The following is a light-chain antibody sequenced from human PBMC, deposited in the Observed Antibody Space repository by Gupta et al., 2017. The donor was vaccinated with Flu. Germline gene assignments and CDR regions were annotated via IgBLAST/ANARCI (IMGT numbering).Light chain of an antibody. CDR2: EDS. CDR1: ALPKKY. CDR3: YYTDSSGIQKV. V-gene: IGLV3-10*01. Sequence: SYELTQPPSVSVSPGQTARITCSGDALPKKYAYWYQQKSGQAPVLVIYEDSKRPSGITERFAGYSAGKTDNSTTRGDQVGDEADDDGYYTDSSGIQKVFGGGTKLTVL. J-gene: IGLJ3*02.